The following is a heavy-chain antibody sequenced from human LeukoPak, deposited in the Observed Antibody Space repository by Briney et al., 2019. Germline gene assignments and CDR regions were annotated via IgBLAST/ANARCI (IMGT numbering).Heavy chain of an antibody. V-gene: IGHV4-59*08. D-gene: IGHD5-18*01. CDR1: GCSLSSYY. Sequence: PSETLSLTCPVSGCSLSSYYWSWIRQPPGKGLDWIGYIYYSGSTNYNPSLKSRVTISVDTSKIKFSLKLSSVTAADTAVYYCARHMGLGYSYGYPYFDYWGQGTLVTVSS. CDR3: ARHMGLGYSYGYPYFDY. J-gene: IGHJ4*02. CDR2: IYYSGST.